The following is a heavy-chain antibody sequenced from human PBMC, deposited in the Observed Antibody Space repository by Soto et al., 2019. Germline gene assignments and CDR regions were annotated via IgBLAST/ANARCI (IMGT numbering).Heavy chain of an antibody. V-gene: IGHV3-23*01. CDR2: ISGTGSPT. J-gene: IGHJ6*02. Sequence: PGGSLRLSCAASGFTFSSYAMTWVRQNPGRGLEWVSAISGTGSPTYYADSVKGRFTISRDNSKNTLYLQMNSLRADDTAVYYCARDMSGGTYNYYYGMDVWGQGTTVTVSS. D-gene: IGHD1-26*01. CDR3: ARDMSGGTYNYYYGMDV. CDR1: GFTFSSYA.